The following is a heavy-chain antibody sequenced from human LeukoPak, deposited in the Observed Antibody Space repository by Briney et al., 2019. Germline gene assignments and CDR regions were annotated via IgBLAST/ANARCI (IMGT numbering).Heavy chain of an antibody. CDR1: GGSISSGGYY. D-gene: IGHD4-23*01. CDR2: IYYSGST. CDR3: ARFTTMVSLAYYYYGMDV. V-gene: IGHV4-31*03. Sequence: SETLSLTCTVSGGSISSGGYYWSWIRQHPGKGLEWIGYIYYSGSTYYNPSLKSRVTISVDTSKNQFSLKLSSVTAADTAVYYCARFTTMVSLAYYYYGMDVWGQGTTVTVSS. J-gene: IGHJ6*02.